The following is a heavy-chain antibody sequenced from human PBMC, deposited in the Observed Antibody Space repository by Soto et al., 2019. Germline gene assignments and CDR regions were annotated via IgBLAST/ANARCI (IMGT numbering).Heavy chain of an antibody. CDR2: ISAYNGNT. CDR1: GYPCTSYG. Sequence: XSVKVSFNASGYPCTSYGISLVRHTPGQGLEWMGWISAYNGNTNYAQKLQGRVTMNTDTSTSTAYMELRSLRSDYTSVYYCARVVAVFPYYYMDVWGKGTTVTVSS. CDR3: ARVVAVFPYYYMDV. D-gene: IGHD5-12*01. J-gene: IGHJ6*03. V-gene: IGHV1-18*01.